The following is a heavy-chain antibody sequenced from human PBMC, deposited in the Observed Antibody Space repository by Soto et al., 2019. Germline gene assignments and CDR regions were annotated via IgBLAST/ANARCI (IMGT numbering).Heavy chain of an antibody. CDR2: IDWDDDK. Sequence: QSGPTLVNPTQTLTLTCTFSGFSLSTSGMCVSWIRQPPGKALEWLALIDWDDDKYYSTSLKTRLTISKDTSKNQVVLTMTNMDPVDTATYYCARMRGRRGLSYWRGIAVAGYYYYYYGMDVWGHGTTVTVSS. V-gene: IGHV2-70*01. J-gene: IGHJ6*02. CDR3: ARMRGRRGLSYWRGIAVAGYYYYYYGMDV. D-gene: IGHD6-19*01. CDR1: GFSLSTSGMC.